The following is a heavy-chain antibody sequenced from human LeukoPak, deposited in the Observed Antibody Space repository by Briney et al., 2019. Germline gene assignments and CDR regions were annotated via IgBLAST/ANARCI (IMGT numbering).Heavy chain of an antibody. Sequence: ASVKVSCXASGYTFTGYYMHWVRQAHGQGLEWMARINPNSGGTNYAQKFQGRVTMTRDTSISTAYMELSRLRSDDTAVYYCARRIAAAGTWWFDPWGQGTLVTVSS. D-gene: IGHD6-13*01. J-gene: IGHJ5*02. CDR3: ARRIAAAGTWWFDP. V-gene: IGHV1-2*06. CDR2: INPNSGGT. CDR1: GYTFTGYY.